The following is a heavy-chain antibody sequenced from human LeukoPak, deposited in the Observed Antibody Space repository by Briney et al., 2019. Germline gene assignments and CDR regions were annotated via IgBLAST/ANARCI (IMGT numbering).Heavy chain of an antibody. V-gene: IGHV3-23*01. D-gene: IGHD2-21*01. Sequence: PGGSLRLSCAASGFTFSSYAMSWVRQAPGKGLEWVSAISGSGGSTYYADSVKGRFTISRDNAKNSLYLQMNSLRAEDTTVYYCASLLDFDYWGQGTLVTVSS. CDR3: ASLLDFDY. CDR2: ISGSGGST. CDR1: GFTFSSYA. J-gene: IGHJ4*02.